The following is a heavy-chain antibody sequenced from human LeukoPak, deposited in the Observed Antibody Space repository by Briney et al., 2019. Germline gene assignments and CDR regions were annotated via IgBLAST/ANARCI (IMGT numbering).Heavy chain of an antibody. V-gene: IGHV3-9*01. CDR2: ISWNSGSI. CDR3: AKVRYGSGSYFSGYYYGMDV. Sequence: GGSLRLSCAASGFTFDDYAMHWVRQAPGKGLEWVSGISWNSGSIGYADSVKGRFTFSRDNAKNSLYLQMNSLRAEDTALYYCAKVRYGSGSYFSGYYYGMDVWGQGTTVTVSS. J-gene: IGHJ6*02. CDR1: GFTFDDYA. D-gene: IGHD3-10*01.